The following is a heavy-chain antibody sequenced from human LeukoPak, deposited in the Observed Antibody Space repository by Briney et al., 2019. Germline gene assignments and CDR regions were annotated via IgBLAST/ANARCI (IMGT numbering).Heavy chain of an antibody. Sequence: GGSLRLSCAASGFTFSSYSMNWVRQAPGKGWEWVSYISSTNGYIYYADSVRGRFTISRDNAKNSLSLQMNSLRAEDTAVYYCARGRSTWHLDYWGQGTLVTVSS. CDR1: GFTFSSYS. CDR3: ARGRSTWHLDY. J-gene: IGHJ4*02. CDR2: ISSTNGYI. D-gene: IGHD1-26*01. V-gene: IGHV3-21*01.